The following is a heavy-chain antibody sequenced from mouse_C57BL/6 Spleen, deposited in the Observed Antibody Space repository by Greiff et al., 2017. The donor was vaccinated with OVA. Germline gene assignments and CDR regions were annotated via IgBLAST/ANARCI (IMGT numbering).Heavy chain of an antibody. CDR3: AGGNYLYFDY. J-gene: IGHJ2*01. Sequence: VQRVESGAELVKPGASVKLSCKASGYTFTSYWMQWVKQRPGQGLEWIGEIDPSDSYTNYNQKFKGKATLTVDTSSSTAYMQLSSLTSEDSAVYYCAGGNYLYFDYWGQGTTLTVSS. CDR2: IDPSDSYT. D-gene: IGHD2-1*01. CDR1: GYTFTSYW. V-gene: IGHV1-50*01.